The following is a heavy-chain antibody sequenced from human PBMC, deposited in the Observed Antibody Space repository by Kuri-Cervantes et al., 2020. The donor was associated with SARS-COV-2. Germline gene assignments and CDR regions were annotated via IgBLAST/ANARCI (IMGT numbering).Heavy chain of an antibody. Sequence: ASVKVSCKASGYTFTSYAMHWVRQAPGQRLEWMGWSNAGNGNTKYSQEFQGRVTITRDTSASTAYMELSSLRSEDTAVYYCARDGGYCSSTSCYPYYYYGMDVWGQGTTVTVSS. D-gene: IGHD2-2*01. CDR3: ARDGGYCSSTSCYPYYYYGMDV. CDR2: SNAGNGNT. CDR1: GYTFTSYA. V-gene: IGHV1-3*01. J-gene: IGHJ6*02.